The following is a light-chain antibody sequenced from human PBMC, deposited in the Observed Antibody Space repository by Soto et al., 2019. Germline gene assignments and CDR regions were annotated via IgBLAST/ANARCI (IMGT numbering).Light chain of an antibody. CDR1: SGAVSTSYY. CDR3: VLYLGSGISV. J-gene: IGLJ3*02. CDR2: GTN. V-gene: IGLV8-61*01. Sequence: QTVVTQEPSCSVSPGGTGTLTCGFSSGAVSTSYYPIWYQQTPGQAPRTLIYGTNTRSSGVPDRFSGSILGNKAALTITGGQADDESDYYCVLYLGSGISVFGGGTKVTVL.